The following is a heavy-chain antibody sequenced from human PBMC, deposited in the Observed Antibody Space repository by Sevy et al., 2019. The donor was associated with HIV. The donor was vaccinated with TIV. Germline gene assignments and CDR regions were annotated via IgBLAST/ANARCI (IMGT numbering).Heavy chain of an antibody. CDR3: ARYKGYDPNCFDP. J-gene: IGHJ5*02. CDR2: ITSSSSSI. V-gene: IGHV3-21*01. CDR1: GFTFNTYS. Sequence: GGSLRLSCAASGFTFNTYSMNWVRQAPGKGLEWVSSITSSSSSIYYADSVKDRFTISRDNAKNSLYLQMNSLRAEDTAVYYCARYKGYDPNCFDPWGQGTLVTVSS. D-gene: IGHD5-12*01.